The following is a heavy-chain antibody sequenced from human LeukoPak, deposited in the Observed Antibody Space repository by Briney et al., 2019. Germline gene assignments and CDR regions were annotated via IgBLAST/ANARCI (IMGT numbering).Heavy chain of an antibody. V-gene: IGHV3-30*02. CDR2: IRYDGSNK. Sequence: GGSLRLSCAASGFTLSSYGMHWVRQAPGKGLEWVAFIRYDGSNKYYADSVKGRFTISRDNSKNTLYLQMNSLRAEDTALYYCAKDIDSSGYYIWSAFDIWGQGTMVTVSS. J-gene: IGHJ3*02. CDR3: AKDIDSSGYYIWSAFDI. D-gene: IGHD3-22*01. CDR1: GFTLSSYG.